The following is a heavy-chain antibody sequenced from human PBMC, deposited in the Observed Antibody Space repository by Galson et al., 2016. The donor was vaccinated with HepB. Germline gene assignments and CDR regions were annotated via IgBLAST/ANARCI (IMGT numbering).Heavy chain of an antibody. CDR1: GFIFNTYT. J-gene: IGHJ5*02. Sequence: SLRLSCAASGFIFNTYTMNWVRQAPGKGLEWISYISDGGDTVHYADSVQGRFIISRDSANNSLYLQMSSLRAEDTAVYYCARGGGPTWEWLEGSWGQGTLVTVSS. V-gene: IGHV3-48*01. D-gene: IGHD6-19*01. CDR2: ISDGGDTV. CDR3: ARGGGPTWEWLEGS.